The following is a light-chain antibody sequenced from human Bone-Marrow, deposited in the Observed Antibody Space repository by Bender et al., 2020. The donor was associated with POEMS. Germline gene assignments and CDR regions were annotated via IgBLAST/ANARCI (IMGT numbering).Light chain of an antibody. CDR2: QDT. J-gene: IGLJ3*02. CDR1: VLAKKY. V-gene: IGLV3-1*01. CDR3: QAYDSSPVV. Sequence: SYELTQPSSVSVSPGQTARITCSGDVLAKKYARWFQQKPGQAPVVVIYQDTERPSGIPERFSGSNSGNTATLTIRGTQAMDEADYYCQAYDSSPVVFGGGTKLTVL.